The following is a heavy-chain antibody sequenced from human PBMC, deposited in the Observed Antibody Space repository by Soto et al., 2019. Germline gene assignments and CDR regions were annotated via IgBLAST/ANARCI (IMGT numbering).Heavy chain of an antibody. CDR1: GYPVTAYY. J-gene: IGHJ3*02. D-gene: IGHD3-3*01. CDR2: INPATGAA. V-gene: IGHV1-2*02. Sequence: QLHLVQSGAVVKKPGASVTVSCSASGYPVTAYYMHWVRQAPGRGLEWMGGINPATGAAKYTQTFQGRVPLTRDASTSTVLMELSGLTSEDTAVFYWARGGGVGVAGSAAFDMWGQGTLVTVSS. CDR3: ARGGGVGVAGSAAFDM.